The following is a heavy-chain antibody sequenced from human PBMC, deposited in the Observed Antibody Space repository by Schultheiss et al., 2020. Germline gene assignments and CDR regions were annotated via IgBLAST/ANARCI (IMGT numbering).Heavy chain of an antibody. CDR3: ASTNYYGSGSKHYGMDV. J-gene: IGHJ6*02. Sequence: SQTLSLTCTVSGGSISSSSYYWGWIRQPPGKGLEWIGSISTSGNTNFNPSLKSRVAMSVDTSKNQLSLKLSSVTAADTAVYYCASTNYYGSGSKHYGMDVWGQGTTVTVSS. V-gene: IGHV4-39*07. D-gene: IGHD3-10*01. CDR1: GGSISSSSYY. CDR2: ISTSGNT.